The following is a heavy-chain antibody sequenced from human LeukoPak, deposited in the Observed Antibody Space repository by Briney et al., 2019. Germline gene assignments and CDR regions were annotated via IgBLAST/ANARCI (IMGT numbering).Heavy chain of an antibody. CDR1: GFTFSSYS. CDR2: ISSSSSYI. D-gene: IGHD6-13*01. V-gene: IGHV3-21*01. Sequence: GGSLRLSCAASGFTFSSYSMNWVRQAPGKGLEWVSSISSSSSYIYYADSVKGRFTISRDNAKNSLYLQMNSLRAEDTAVYYCARSSIAAAGHLDHWGQGTLVTVSS. J-gene: IGHJ4*02. CDR3: ARSSIAAAGHLDH.